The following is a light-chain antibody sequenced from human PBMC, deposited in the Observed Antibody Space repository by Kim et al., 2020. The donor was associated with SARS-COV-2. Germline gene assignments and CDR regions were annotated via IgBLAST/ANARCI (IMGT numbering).Light chain of an antibody. CDR2: SAS. V-gene: IGKV1-8*01. CDR3: QQYNTYPHT. Sequence: AIRMTQSPSSLSASTGDRVTITCRASQGVRSYLAWYQQKPGKAPKLLIYSASTLQSGVPSRFGGSGSGTDFTLTISRLQSVDFAPYFSQQYNTYPHTFGPGTKLEI. J-gene: IGKJ2*01. CDR1: QGVRSY.